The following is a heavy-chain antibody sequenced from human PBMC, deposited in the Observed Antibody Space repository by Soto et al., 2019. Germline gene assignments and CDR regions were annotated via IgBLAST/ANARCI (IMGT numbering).Heavy chain of an antibody. CDR2: IYWDDDE. V-gene: IGHV2-5*02. J-gene: IGHJ4*02. CDR1: GFSLTTRGVG. D-gene: IGHD3-10*01. Sequence: QITLKESGPTLVKPTQTLTLTCTFSGFSLTTRGVGVGWIRQPPGKALEWLALIYWDDDEGYSPSLKSRLTNTQYTSKSQVVLTITNLDPVDTATYYCAHRPRGFSYYFDYWGQGTLVTVSS. CDR3: AHRPRGFSYYFDY.